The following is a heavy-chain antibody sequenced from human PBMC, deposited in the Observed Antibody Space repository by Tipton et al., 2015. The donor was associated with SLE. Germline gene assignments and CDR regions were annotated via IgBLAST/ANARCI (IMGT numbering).Heavy chain of an antibody. CDR3: ARGWGDNWFDP. Sequence: LTCAVYGGSFSDYYWSWIRQSPGKGLEWIGEIDHSGNTDYNPSLKSRVTISIDTSNNQFSLKLSSVTAADTAMYYCARGWGDNWFDPWGQGTLVTVSS. D-gene: IGHD7-27*01. CDR1: GGSFSDYY. J-gene: IGHJ5*02. CDR2: IDHSGNT. V-gene: IGHV4-34*01.